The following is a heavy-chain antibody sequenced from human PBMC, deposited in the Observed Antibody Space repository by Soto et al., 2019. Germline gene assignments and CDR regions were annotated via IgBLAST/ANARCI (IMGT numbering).Heavy chain of an antibody. CDR1: GFTFSNYA. CDR3: ARESEH. V-gene: IGHV3-23*01. Sequence: GGSLRLSCAASGFTFSNYAMSWVRQAPGKGLEWVSTITGGAGGTYYADSMKGRFTISRDNSKSTLCLQMYSLRVEDTAVYYCARESEHWGQGTLVTVSS. CDR2: ITGGAGGT. D-gene: IGHD1-1*01. J-gene: IGHJ4*02.